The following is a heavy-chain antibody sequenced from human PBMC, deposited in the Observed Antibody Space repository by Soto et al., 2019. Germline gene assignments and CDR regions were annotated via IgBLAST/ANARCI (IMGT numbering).Heavy chain of an antibody. Sequence: GASVKVSCKASGGTFSSDAISWARQAPGQGLEWMGGIIPIFGTANYAQKFQGRVTITADESTSTAYMELSSLRSEDTAVYYCARGLFSSSWYYFDYWGQGTLVTVSS. CDR1: GGTFSSDA. CDR2: IIPIFGTA. V-gene: IGHV1-69*13. CDR3: ARGLFSSSWYYFDY. J-gene: IGHJ4*02. D-gene: IGHD6-13*01.